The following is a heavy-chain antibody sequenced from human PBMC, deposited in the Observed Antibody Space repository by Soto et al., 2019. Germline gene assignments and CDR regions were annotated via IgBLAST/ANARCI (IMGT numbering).Heavy chain of an antibody. D-gene: IGHD6-19*01. J-gene: IGHJ4*02. CDR1: GFTFSSYW. CDR3: ARRRGSSGWKTNFDY. V-gene: IGHV3-74*01. CDR2: INSDGSST. Sequence: EVQLVESGGGLVQPGGSLRLSCAASGFTFSSYWMHWVRQAPGKGLVWVSRINSDGSSTSYADSVKGRFTISRDNAKNTLYLQMNSLRAKDTAVYYCARRRGSSGWKTNFDYWGQGTLVTVSS.